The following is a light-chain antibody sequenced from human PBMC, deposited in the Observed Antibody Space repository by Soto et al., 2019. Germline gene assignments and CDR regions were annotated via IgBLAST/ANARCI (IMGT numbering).Light chain of an antibody. J-gene: IGKJ5*01. V-gene: IGKV3-20*01. CDR2: GAS. CDR3: QFYGSSLIT. Sequence: EIVLRQSPATLSLSPGERATLSCRASQSVSSSYLAWYQQKPGQAPRLLIYGASSRATGIPDRFSGSGSGTDFTLTISRLEPEDFAIYYCQFYGSSLITFGQGTRLEIK. CDR1: QSVSSSY.